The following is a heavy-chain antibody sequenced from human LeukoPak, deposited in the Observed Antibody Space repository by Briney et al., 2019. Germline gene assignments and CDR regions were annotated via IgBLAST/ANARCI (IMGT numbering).Heavy chain of an antibody. CDR3: ARVRNYASGTFLGYYYYMDV. V-gene: IGHV4-61*02. Sequence: PSETLSLTCTVSGDSIGSGDDYWSWIRQPAGKGREWIGRISSSGSTNYNPSLKSRVTISVDTSKNQFSLKLSSVTAADTAVYYCARVRNYASGTFLGYYYYMDVWGKGTTVTISS. J-gene: IGHJ6*03. D-gene: IGHD3-10*01. CDR2: ISSSGST. CDR1: GDSIGSGDDY.